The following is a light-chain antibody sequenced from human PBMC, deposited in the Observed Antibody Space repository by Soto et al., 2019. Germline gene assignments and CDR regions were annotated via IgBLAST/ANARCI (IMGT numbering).Light chain of an antibody. CDR3: QQGYSNPWT. CDR2: DVS. Sequence: DIQMTQSPSTLSASVGDRVTITCRASQSISGCLAWYQQKPGKAPKFLIYDVSSLESGVPSRFSGSGSGTNFTLSLNSLQPEDFATYYCQQGYSNPWTFGQGTKVDIK. J-gene: IGKJ1*01. V-gene: IGKV1-5*01. CDR1: QSISGC.